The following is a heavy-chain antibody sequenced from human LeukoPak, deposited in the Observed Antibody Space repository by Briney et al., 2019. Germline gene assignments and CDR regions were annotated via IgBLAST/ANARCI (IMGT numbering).Heavy chain of an antibody. CDR2: INPNSGGT. Sequence: ASVKVSCKASGGTFSSYAISWVRQAPGQGLEWMGWINPNSGGTNYAQKFQGRVTMTRDTSISTAYMELSRLRSDDTAVYYCARDRDYYDSSGSIPLYYFDYWGQGTLVTVSS. V-gene: IGHV1-2*02. CDR3: ARDRDYYDSSGSIPLYYFDY. CDR1: GGTFSSYA. D-gene: IGHD3-22*01. J-gene: IGHJ4*02.